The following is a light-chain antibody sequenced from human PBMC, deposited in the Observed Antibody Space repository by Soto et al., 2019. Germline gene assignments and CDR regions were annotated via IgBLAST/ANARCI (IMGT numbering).Light chain of an antibody. Sequence: QAVVTQPPSASGTPGQRVTISCSGSSSNIGSNTVNWYQQLPGTAPKLLIYSNNQRPSGVPDRFSGSKSGTSASLAISGFQSEDEADYYCAAWDDSLNGRVFGGGTKLTVL. CDR1: SSNIGSNT. J-gene: IGLJ3*02. CDR2: SNN. V-gene: IGLV1-44*01. CDR3: AAWDDSLNGRV.